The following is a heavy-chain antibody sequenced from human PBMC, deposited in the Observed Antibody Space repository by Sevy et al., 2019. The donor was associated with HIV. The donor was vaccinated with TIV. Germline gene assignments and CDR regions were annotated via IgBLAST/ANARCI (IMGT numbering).Heavy chain of an antibody. J-gene: IGHJ4*02. CDR1: GGTFSSYG. CDR3: ARGGGNGWYYFDY. CDR2: IIPILGTV. D-gene: IGHD6-19*01. Sequence: ASVMVSCKASGGTFSSYGISWVRQAPGQGLAWMGGIIPILGTVNYAQKFQGRVTITADESTKTAYMELSSLRSEDTAVYYCARGGGNGWYYFDYWGQETLVTVSS. V-gene: IGHV1-69*13.